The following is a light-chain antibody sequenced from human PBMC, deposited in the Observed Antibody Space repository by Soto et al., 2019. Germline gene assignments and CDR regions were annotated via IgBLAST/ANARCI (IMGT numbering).Light chain of an antibody. CDR1: QSVRSSF. CDR3: QQYVSSPWA. Sequence: EIVLTQSPGTLSLSPGERATLSCRASQSVRSSFLAWYQQKAGQAPRLLIYGASRRATGIPDRFSGSGSGTDFTLTISRLEPEDFAVYYCQQYVSSPWAFGQGTKVDIK. V-gene: IGKV3-20*01. CDR2: GAS. J-gene: IGKJ1*01.